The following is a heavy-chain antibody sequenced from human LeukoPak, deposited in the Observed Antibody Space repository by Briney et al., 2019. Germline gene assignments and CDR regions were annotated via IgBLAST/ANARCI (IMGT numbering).Heavy chain of an antibody. Sequence: GGSMRLSCAAYGFTFSNYGMNWVRRAPGKGLEWVSSISVTGDNIHYADSVKGRFTISRDDSKNTLYLQMISLGVDDTAVYHCAKERSSGYYYSDYWGQGTLVTVSS. CDR1: GFTFSNYG. CDR3: AKERSSGYYYSDY. V-gene: IGHV3-23*01. CDR2: ISVTGDNI. J-gene: IGHJ4*02. D-gene: IGHD3-22*01.